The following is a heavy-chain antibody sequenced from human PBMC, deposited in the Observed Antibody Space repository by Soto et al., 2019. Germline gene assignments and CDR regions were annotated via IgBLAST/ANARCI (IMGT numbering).Heavy chain of an antibody. Sequence: TRSLTCAVSGVSISSTQWGTLVRQAPGKGLEWIGESHHSGKTNYNPSLKSRVTLAIDKSKNQFSLTLTSVTAADTAVYFCALRSMTGVPEYWGQALLVTV. CDR3: ALRSMTGVPEY. V-gene: IGHV4-4*01. J-gene: IGHJ4*02. CDR2: SHHSGKT. D-gene: IGHD3-3*01. CDR1: GVSISSTQW.